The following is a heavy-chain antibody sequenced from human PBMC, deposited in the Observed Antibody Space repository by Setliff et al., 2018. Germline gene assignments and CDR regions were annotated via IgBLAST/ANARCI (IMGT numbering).Heavy chain of an antibody. J-gene: IGHJ4*02. CDR1: GFTVSSNY. CDR2: IYSGGST. V-gene: IGHV3-53*01. Sequence: PGGSLRLSCAASGFTVSSNYMSWVRQAPGKGLEWVSVIYSGGSTYYADSVKGRFTISRDNSKNTLYLLMDSLKTEDTAVYYCTMYVYGYVYWGQGTLVTV. D-gene: IGHD5-18*01. CDR3: TMYVYGYVY.